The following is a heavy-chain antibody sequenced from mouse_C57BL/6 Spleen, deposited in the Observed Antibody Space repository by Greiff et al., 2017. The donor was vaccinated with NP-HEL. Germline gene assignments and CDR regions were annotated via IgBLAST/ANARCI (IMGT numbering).Heavy chain of an antibody. CDR1: GYTFTDYE. J-gene: IGHJ2*01. V-gene: IGHV1-15*01. CDR3: TEGVTTVFDY. D-gene: IGHD1-1*01. Sequence: QVQLQQSGAELVRPGASVTLSCKASGYTFTDYEMHWVKQTPVHGLEWIGAIDPETGGTAYNQKFKGKAILTADKSSSTAYMELRSLTSEDSAVYYCTEGVTTVFDYWGQGTTLTVSS. CDR2: IDPETGGT.